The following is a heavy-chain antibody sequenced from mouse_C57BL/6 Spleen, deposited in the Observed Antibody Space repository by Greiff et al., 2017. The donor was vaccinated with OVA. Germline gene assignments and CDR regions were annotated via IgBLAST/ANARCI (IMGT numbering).Heavy chain of an antibody. D-gene: IGHD2-4*01. CDR1: GFTFSSYG. CDR3: ARHMITHFDY. CDR2: ISSGGSYT. J-gene: IGHJ2*01. Sequence: EVHLVESGGDLVKPGGSLKLSCAASGFTFSSYGMSWVRQTPDKRLEWVATISSGGSYTYYPDSVKGRFTISRDNAKNTLYLQMSSLKSEDTAMYYCARHMITHFDYWGQGTTLTVSS. V-gene: IGHV5-6*01.